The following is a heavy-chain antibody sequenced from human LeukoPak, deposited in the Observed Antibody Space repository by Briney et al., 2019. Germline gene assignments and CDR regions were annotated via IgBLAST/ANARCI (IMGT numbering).Heavy chain of an antibody. J-gene: IGHJ4*02. D-gene: IGHD3-22*01. CDR2: ISWNSGSI. CDR3: AKGDSSGYYKGLIDY. Sequence: GGSLRLSCAASGFTFDDYAMHWVRQAPGKGLEWFSGISWNSGSIGYADSVKGRFTISRDNAKNSLYLQMNSLRAEDTALYYCAKGDSSGYYKGLIDYWGQGTLVTVSS. V-gene: IGHV3-9*01. CDR1: GFTFDDYA.